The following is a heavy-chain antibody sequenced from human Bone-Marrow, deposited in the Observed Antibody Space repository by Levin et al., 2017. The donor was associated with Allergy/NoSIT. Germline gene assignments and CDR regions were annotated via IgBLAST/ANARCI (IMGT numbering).Heavy chain of an antibody. V-gene: IGHV4-34*01. CDR1: GGPFRDY. D-gene: IGHD2-15*01. Sequence: KASETLSLTCAVYGGPFRDYWSWIRQPPGKGLEWIGEIHHSGRTNYNPSLKGRVAIFGDTSKNQFSLKLNSVTAADTAIYYCARIREDWHAYDAFDIWGQGTMVTVSS. J-gene: IGHJ3*02. CDR2: IHHSGRT. CDR3: ARIREDWHAYDAFDI.